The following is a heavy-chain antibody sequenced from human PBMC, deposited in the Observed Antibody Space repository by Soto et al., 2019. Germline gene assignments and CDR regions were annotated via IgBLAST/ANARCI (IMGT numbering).Heavy chain of an antibody. V-gene: IGHV4-4*07. CDR1: GGSLFGDY. D-gene: IGHD2-2*01. Sequence: PSETLSLTCTVSGGSLFGDYCTWIRQPAGGGLEWIGRINSDGNTNYSPSLKSRVTMSVDPSRKHFSLNLTSVTEFFVVVPAAMNWFDPWGQGTLVTVSS. J-gene: IGHJ5*02. CDR2: INSDGNT. CDR3: MNWFDP.